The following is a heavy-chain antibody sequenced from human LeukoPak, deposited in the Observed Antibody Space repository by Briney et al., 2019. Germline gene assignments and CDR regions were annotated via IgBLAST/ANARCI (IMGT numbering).Heavy chain of an antibody. CDR2: ISWNSGSI. CDR3: AKGPPEYCSSTSCYPPYYFDY. CDR1: GFTFDDYA. Sequence: PGRSLRLSCAASGFTFDDYAMHWVRQAPGKGLEWVSGISWNSGSIGYAGSVKGRFTISRDNAKNSLYLQMNSLRAEDTALYYCAKGPPEYCSSTSCYPPYYFDYWGQGTLVTVSS. J-gene: IGHJ4*02. D-gene: IGHD2-2*01. V-gene: IGHV3-9*01.